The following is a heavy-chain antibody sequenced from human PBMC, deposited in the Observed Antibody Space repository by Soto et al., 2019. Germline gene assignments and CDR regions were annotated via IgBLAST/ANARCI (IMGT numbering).Heavy chain of an antibody. Sequence: QVQLQESGPGLVQPSGTLTPPCAVSGDSINNSHWWIWAVQTPGKGLKWIGETYHSGTTNYNPTLKTRVTISIDKSKNQFSLKMNSVTAADTAVYYCAREVNSSPARGPNWFDPWGQGTLVTVSS. CDR3: AREVNSSPARGPNWFDP. CDR2: TYHSGTT. V-gene: IGHV4-4*02. J-gene: IGHJ5*02. D-gene: IGHD6-13*01. CDR1: GDSINNSHW.